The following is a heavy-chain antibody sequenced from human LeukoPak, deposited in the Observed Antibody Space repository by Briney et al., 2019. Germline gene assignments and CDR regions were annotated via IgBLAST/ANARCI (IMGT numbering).Heavy chain of an antibody. CDR1: GYTFTGYY. J-gene: IGHJ4*02. V-gene: IGHV1-2*02. CDR3: ARDLNWERSSLDY. Sequence: ASVKVSCKASGYTFTGYYMHWVRQAPGQGLEWMGWINPNSGGTNYAQKFQGRVTMTRDTSISTAYMELSRLRSDDTAVYYCARDLNWERSSLDYWGQGTLVTVSS. CDR2: INPNSGGT. D-gene: IGHD7-27*01.